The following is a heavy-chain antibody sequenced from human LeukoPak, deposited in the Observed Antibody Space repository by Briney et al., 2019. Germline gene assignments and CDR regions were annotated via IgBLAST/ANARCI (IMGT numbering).Heavy chain of an antibody. J-gene: IGHJ6*02. V-gene: IGHV4-39*07. D-gene: IGHD6-13*01. CDR1: GGSISSSSYY. Sequence: SETLSLTCTVSGGSISSSSYYWGWIRQPPGKGLEWIGSIYYSGSTNYNPSLKSRVTISVDTSKNQFSLKLSSVTAADTAVYYCARVCSSWYCYYYGMDVWGQGTTVTVFS. CDR3: ARVCSSWYCYYYGMDV. CDR2: IYYSGST.